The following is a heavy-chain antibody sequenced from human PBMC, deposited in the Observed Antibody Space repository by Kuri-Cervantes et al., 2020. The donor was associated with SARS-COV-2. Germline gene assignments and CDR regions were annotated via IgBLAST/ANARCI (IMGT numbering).Heavy chain of an antibody. V-gene: IGHV3-53*01. CDR3: ARSPEWEGYFDF. CDR1: GFTVSSNY. CDR2: IYSGDST. Sequence: GESLKISCASSGFTVSSNYMTWVRQAPGTGLEWVSVIYSGDSTYYADSVKGRFTISRDNSKNTLYLQINSLRAEDTAVYYCARSPEWEGYFDFWGQGTLVTVSS. J-gene: IGHJ4*02. D-gene: IGHD1-26*01.